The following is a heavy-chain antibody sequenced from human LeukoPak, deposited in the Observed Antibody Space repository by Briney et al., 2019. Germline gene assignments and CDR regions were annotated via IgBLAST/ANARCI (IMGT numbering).Heavy chain of an antibody. D-gene: IGHD3-10*01. CDR1: GYTFTGYY. CDR3: ARQLWFGELSSVSYYYYMDV. Sequence: GASVKVSCKASGYTFTGYYMQWVRQAPGQGLEWVGWINPNSGGTNSAQKFQGRVTMTRDTSTSTVYMELSSLRSEDTAVYYCARQLWFGELSSVSYYYYMDVWGKGTTVTVSS. V-gene: IGHV1-2*02. CDR2: INPNSGGT. J-gene: IGHJ6*03.